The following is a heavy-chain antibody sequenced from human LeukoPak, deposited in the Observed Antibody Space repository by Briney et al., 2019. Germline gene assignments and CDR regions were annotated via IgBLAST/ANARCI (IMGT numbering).Heavy chain of an antibody. CDR3: ARGLSDRTTPFDS. J-gene: IGHJ4*02. V-gene: IGHV4-59*01. D-gene: IGHD1-1*01. CDR2: VYYSESTT. CDR1: GDSSSSAY. Sequence: SETLSLTCSVSGDSSSSAYWSWIRQPPGKGLEWIGYVYYSESTTSYNPSLKSRATISVDTSKNQFSLKVNSVTAADTAAYYCARGLSDRTTPFDSWGQGTLVTVSS.